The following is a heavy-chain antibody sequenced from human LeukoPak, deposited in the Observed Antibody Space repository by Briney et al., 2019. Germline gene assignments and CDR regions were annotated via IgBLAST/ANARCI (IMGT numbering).Heavy chain of an antibody. CDR1: GGSFSGYY. Sequence: SKTLSLTCAVYGGSFSGYYWSWIRQPPGKGLEWIGEINHSGSTNYNPSLKSRVTISVDTSKNQFSLKLSSVTAADTAVYYCARGGYSYGFDYWGQGTLVTVSS. D-gene: IGHD5-18*01. V-gene: IGHV4-34*01. CDR2: INHSGST. J-gene: IGHJ4*02. CDR3: ARGGYSYGFDY.